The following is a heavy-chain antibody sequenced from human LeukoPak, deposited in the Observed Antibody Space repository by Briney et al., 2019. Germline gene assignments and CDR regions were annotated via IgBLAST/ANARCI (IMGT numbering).Heavy chain of an antibody. CDR2: IYYSGST. V-gene: IGHV4-39*01. CDR3: AREEIGYCSSTSCQVATKSTDAFDI. D-gene: IGHD2-2*01. CDR1: GGSISSSSYY. J-gene: IGHJ3*02. Sequence: SETLSLTCTVSGGSISSSSYYWGWIRQPPGKGLEWIGSIYYSGSTYYNPSLKSRVTISVDTSKNQFSLKLSSVTAADTAVYYCAREEIGYCSSTSCQVATKSTDAFDIWGQGTMVTVSS.